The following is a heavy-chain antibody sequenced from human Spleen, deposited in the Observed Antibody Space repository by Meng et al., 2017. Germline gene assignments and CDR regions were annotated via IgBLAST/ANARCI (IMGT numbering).Heavy chain of an antibody. V-gene: IGHV4-59*01. CDR1: GGSISSYY. J-gene: IGHJ4*02. Sequence: SETLSLTCTVSGGSISSYYWSWIRQPPGKGLEWIGYIYYSGSTNYNPSLKSRVTISVDTSKNQFSLKLSSVTAADTAVYYCARVDYYDFWSGYYNFDYWGQGTLVTVSS. D-gene: IGHD3-3*01. CDR3: ARVDYYDFWSGYYNFDY. CDR2: IYYSGST.